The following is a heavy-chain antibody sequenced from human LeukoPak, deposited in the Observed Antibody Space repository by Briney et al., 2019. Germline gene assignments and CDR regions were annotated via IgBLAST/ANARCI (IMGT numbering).Heavy chain of an antibody. J-gene: IGHJ4*02. Sequence: HAGGSLRLSCAASGFTFSSYAMSWVRQAPGKGLDWVSAISGIGNSTYYADSVKGRFTISTDNSKNTLYLQMNSLRAEGTAVFYCARWTRSNSGGSLDYWGRGTLVTVSS. V-gene: IGHV3-23*01. CDR1: GFTFSSYA. CDR2: ISGIGNST. D-gene: IGHD2-15*01. CDR3: ARWTRSNSGGSLDY.